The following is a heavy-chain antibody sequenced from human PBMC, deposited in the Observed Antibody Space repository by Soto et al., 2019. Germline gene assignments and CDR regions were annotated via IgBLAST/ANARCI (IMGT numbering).Heavy chain of an antibody. V-gene: IGHV4-34*01. Sequence: SETLSLTCAVSDGSFSGYYWSWIRQPPGKGLEWIGEINHVGNTNYNPSLKSRVTISVDPSKKQFSLNLSSVTAADTPAYYCASGIRGVGAAGAVAWFEPWGQGTLVTVSA. CDR3: ASGIRGVGAAGAVAWFEP. CDR1: DGSFSGYY. J-gene: IGHJ5*02. CDR2: INHVGNT. D-gene: IGHD6-13*01.